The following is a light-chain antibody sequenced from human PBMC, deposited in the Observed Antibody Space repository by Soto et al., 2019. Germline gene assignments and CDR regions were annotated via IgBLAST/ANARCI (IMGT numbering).Light chain of an antibody. V-gene: IGKV1-39*01. CDR2: AAS. J-gene: IGKJ2*01. CDR1: QSIDTY. Sequence: IQMTQSPSSLSASVGDRVTITCLSSQSIDTYLNWYQQKPGTAPKLLIYAASSLQSGVPSGFSGRGSGTDFTLTISSLQPEDFATYYCQQSYSTPMYTLGQGTKVDIK. CDR3: QQSYSTPMYT.